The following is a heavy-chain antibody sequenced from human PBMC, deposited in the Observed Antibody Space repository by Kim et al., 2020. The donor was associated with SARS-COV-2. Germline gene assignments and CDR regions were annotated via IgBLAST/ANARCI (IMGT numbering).Heavy chain of an antibody. CDR2: VHGGGDGI. J-gene: IGHJ2*01. V-gene: IGHV3-23*01. CDR3: AKGRGPELVNWHFDV. D-gene: IGHD6-6*01. Sequence: GGSLRLSCAASGFALGRFVMTWVRQAPGKGLEWVSIVHGGGDGISYADSVKGRFTISRDNSKNALYLQMNSLKGEDTAVYYCAKGRGPELVNWHFDVWGRGTLVTVSS. CDR1: GFALGRFV.